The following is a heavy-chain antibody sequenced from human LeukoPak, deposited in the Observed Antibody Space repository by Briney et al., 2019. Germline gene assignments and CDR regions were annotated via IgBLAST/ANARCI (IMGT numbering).Heavy chain of an antibody. CDR1: GFTFSSYS. CDR3: ARDHNWGFDC. D-gene: IGHD7-27*01. V-gene: IGHV3-48*02. Sequence: PGGSLRLSCAASGFTFSSYSMNWVRQAPGKGLEWVSYISSSSTISYADSVKGRFTIARDNAKNSLYLQMNSLRDEDTAVYYCARDHNWGFDCWGQGILVTVSS. CDR2: ISSSSTI. J-gene: IGHJ4*02.